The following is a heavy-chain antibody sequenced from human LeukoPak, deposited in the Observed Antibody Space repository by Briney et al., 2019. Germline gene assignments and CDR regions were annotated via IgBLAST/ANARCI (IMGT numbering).Heavy chain of an antibody. CDR1: GFTFSSYS. CDR3: ARDNSYYDSSYCY. Sequence: GGSLRLSCAASGFTFSSYSMNWVRQAPGKGLEWVSSISSSSSYIYYADSVKGRFTISRDNAKNSLYLQMNSLRAEDTAVYYCARDNSYYDSSYCYWGQGTLVTVSS. D-gene: IGHD3-22*01. V-gene: IGHV3-21*01. CDR2: ISSSSSYI. J-gene: IGHJ4*02.